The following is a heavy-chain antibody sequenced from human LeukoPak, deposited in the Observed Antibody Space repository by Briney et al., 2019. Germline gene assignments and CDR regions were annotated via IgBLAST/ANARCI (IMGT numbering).Heavy chain of an antibody. CDR1: GFTLSSYA. V-gene: IGHV3-30*04. J-gene: IGHJ6*02. CDR3: ARAVACPDYYYGMDV. Sequence: PGRSLRLSRAASGFTLSSYAMHWVRQAPGKGLEWVAVISYDGSNKYYADSVKGRFTIPKDNSKNTMYLQMNSLRAEDTGVYYWARAVACPDYYYGMDVWGPGTTVTVSS. CDR2: ISYDGSNK. D-gene: IGHD6-19*01.